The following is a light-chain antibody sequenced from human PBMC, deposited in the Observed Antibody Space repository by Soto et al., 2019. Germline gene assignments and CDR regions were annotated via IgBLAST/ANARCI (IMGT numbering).Light chain of an antibody. Sequence: EIVMTPPPVTLCVSPGERATLCSRASQSASTNLAWYQQKPGQAPRLLIYGASTRATVIQARFSGSGSETEFTLTISSQHSEYFAVYYCQQYTNWPTFGQGTKVDIK. CDR1: QSASTN. CDR3: QQYTNWPT. J-gene: IGKJ1*01. V-gene: IGKV3-15*01. CDR2: GAS.